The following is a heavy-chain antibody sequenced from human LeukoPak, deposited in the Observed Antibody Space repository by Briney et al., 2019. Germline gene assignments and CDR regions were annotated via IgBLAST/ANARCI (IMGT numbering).Heavy chain of an antibody. CDR3: GRIGGRSKAAKGDAFDI. CDR1: GFTFSSYS. CDR2: ISGSGVTT. V-gene: IGHV3-21*01. Sequence: GGSLRLSCAASGFTFSSYSMNWVRQAPGKGLEWVSAISGSGVTTHYAGPVKGRFSISRDNAQSSMYLQMNSLRAEDTAVYYCGRIGGRSKAAKGDAFDIWGQGTMVTVSS. J-gene: IGHJ3*02. D-gene: IGHD6-6*01.